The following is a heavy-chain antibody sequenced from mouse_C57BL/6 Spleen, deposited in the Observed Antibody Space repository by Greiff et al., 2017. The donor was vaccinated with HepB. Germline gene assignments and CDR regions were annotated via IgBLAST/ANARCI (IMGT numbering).Heavy chain of an antibody. V-gene: IGHV7-3*01. CDR3: ARYSYGSLDY. D-gene: IGHD1-1*01. J-gene: IGHJ2*01. CDR2: IRNKANGYTT. Sequence: DVKLVESGGGLVQPGGSLSLSCAASGFTFTDYYMSWVRQPPGKALEWLGFIRNKANGYTTEYIASVKGRFTISRDNSQSILYLQMNALRAEDSATYYCARYSYGSLDYWGQGTTLTVSS. CDR1: GFTFTDYY.